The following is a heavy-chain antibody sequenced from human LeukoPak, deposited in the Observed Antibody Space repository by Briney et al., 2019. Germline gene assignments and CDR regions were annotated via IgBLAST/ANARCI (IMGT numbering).Heavy chain of an antibody. CDR2: IYHSGST. CDR1: GGSISGSNW. Sequence: SGTLSLTCAVSGGSISGSNWWSWVRQSPGKGLDWIGEIYHSGSTNYNPSLKSRITISVDKSKNLFSLKLSSVTAADAGVYHCARRHLEGYNAYGLFDYWGQGTLVTVSS. V-gene: IGHV4-4*02. D-gene: IGHD5-12*01. CDR3: ARRHLEGYNAYGLFDY. J-gene: IGHJ4*02.